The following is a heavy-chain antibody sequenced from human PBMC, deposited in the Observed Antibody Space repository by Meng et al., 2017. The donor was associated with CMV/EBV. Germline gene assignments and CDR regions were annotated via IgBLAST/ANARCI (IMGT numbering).Heavy chain of an antibody. CDR2: IRYDGSNK. D-gene: IGHD2-8*01. CDR1: GFTFSSYG. Sequence: GESLKISCAASGFTFSSYGMHWVRQAPGKGLEWVSFIRYDGSNKYYADSVKGRFTISRDNSKNTLYLQMNSLRAEDTAVYYCAKDSTYCTNGVCYFDYWGQGTLVTVSS. V-gene: IGHV3-30*02. CDR3: AKDSTYCTNGVCYFDY. J-gene: IGHJ4*02.